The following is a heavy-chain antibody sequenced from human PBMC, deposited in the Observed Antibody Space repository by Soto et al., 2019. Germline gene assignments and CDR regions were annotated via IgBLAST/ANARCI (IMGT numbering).Heavy chain of an antibody. D-gene: IGHD2-2*01. CDR1: GFTFNNYA. V-gene: IGHV3-23*01. Sequence: EVQLLESGGGLVQPGGSLRLSCAASGFTFNNYAMGWVRQAPGKGLEWVSAITDSGDDTYYIDSVKGRFTISRDNSKSTLYLQMNSLRAEDTAIYYCAKLGSSSWSPHYYFVFWVQGTLVTVSS. J-gene: IGHJ4*02. CDR3: AKLGSSSWSPHYYFVF. CDR2: ITDSGDDT.